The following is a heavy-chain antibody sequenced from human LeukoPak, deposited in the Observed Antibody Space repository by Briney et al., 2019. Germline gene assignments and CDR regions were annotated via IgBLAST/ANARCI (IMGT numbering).Heavy chain of an antibody. CDR1: GFTFSSYT. J-gene: IGHJ4*02. CDR2: ISGSGGRT. V-gene: IGHV3-23*01. D-gene: IGHD6-19*01. Sequence: PGGSLRLSCAASGFTFSSYTMSWVRQAPGKGLEWVSAISGSGGRTYYADSVKGRFTISRDNSKNTLYLQMNSLRAEDTAVYYCTASSGWYYFDYWGQGTLVTVSS. CDR3: TASSGWYYFDY.